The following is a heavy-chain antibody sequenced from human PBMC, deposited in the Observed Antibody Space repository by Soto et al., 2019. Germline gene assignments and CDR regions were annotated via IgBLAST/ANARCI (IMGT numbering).Heavy chain of an antibody. J-gene: IGHJ4*02. D-gene: IGHD3-16*01. V-gene: IGHV4-59*08. Sequence: QVQLQESGPGLVKPSETLSLTCTVSGGSIGSHYWSWIRQPPGEGLEWIGRASYSGSPSYNPSLKGRVTISIDTSKNQFSLKLTSVTAADTAVYYCARQWGGDYWGQGTLVTVSS. CDR2: ASYSGSP. CDR3: ARQWGGDY. CDR1: GGSIGSHY.